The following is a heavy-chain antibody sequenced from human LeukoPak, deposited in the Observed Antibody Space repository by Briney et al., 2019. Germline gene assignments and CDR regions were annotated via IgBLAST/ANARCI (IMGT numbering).Heavy chain of an antibody. V-gene: IGHV4-4*07. CDR3: AREVGGSSWSWGDYYGMDV. Sequence: SETLSLTCTVSGGSISSNYWSWIRQPAGKGLEWIGRIYTSGSTNYNPSLKSRVTMTVDTSKIQFSLKLSSVTAADTAVYYCAREVGGSSWSWGDYYGMDVWGQGTTVTVSS. J-gene: IGHJ6*02. D-gene: IGHD6-13*01. CDR2: IYTSGST. CDR1: GGSISSNY.